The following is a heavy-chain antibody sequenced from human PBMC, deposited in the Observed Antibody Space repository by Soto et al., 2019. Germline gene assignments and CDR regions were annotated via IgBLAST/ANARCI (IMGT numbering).Heavy chain of an antibody. CDR1: GGSISSSSYY. V-gene: IGHV4-39*01. Sequence: PSETLSLTCTVSGGSISSSSYYWGWIRQPPGKGLEWIGSIYYSGSTYYNPSLKSRVTISVDTSKNQFSLKLSSVTAADTAVYYCARPTSYSYGYVGYYYYYMDVWGKGTTVTVSS. D-gene: IGHD5-18*01. CDR3: ARPTSYSYGYVGYYYYYMDV. J-gene: IGHJ6*03. CDR2: IYYSGST.